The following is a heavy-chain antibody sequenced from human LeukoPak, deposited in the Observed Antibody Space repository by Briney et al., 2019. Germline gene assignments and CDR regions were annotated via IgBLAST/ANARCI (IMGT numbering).Heavy chain of an antibody. CDR2: INHSGST. Sequence: SETLSLTCAVYGGSFGGYYWSWIRQPPGKGLEWIGEINHSGSTNYNPSLKSRVTISVDTSKNQFSLKLSSVTAADTAVYYCARGRIAVAGAYLYWGQGTLVTVSS. D-gene: IGHD6-19*01. V-gene: IGHV4-34*01. J-gene: IGHJ4*02. CDR1: GGSFGGYY. CDR3: ARGRIAVAGAYLY.